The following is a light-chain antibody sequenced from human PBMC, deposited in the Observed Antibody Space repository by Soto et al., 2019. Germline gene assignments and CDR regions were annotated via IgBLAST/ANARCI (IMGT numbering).Light chain of an antibody. V-gene: IGLV2-11*01. CDR1: SSDIGGYNY. Sequence: QSALTQPRSVSGSPGQSVTISCTGTSSDIGGYNYVSWYQQNPGKAPKLMIYDVTNRPSGVPDRFSGSKSGTSASLAISGLQSEDEADYYCAAWDDSLNGHVFGTGTKVTVL. J-gene: IGLJ1*01. CDR2: DVT. CDR3: AAWDDSLNGHV.